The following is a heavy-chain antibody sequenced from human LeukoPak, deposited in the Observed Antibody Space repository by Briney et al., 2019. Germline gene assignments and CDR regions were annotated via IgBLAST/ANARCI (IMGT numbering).Heavy chain of an antibody. V-gene: IGHV4-39*07. J-gene: IGHJ6*03. CDR1: GGSISSSSYY. CDR3: ARVYYYYYYMDV. CDR2: IYYSGST. Sequence: SETLSLTCTVSGGSISSSSYYWGWIRQPPGKGLEWIGSIYYSGSTYYNPSLKSRVTISVDTSKNQFSLKLSSVTAADTAVYYCARVYYYYYYMDVWGKGTTVTVSS.